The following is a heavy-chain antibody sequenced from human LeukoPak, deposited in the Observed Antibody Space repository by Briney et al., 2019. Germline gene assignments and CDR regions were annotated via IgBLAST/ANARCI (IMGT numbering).Heavy chain of an antibody. Sequence: RASVKVSCKASGGTFSSYAISWVRQAPGQGLEWMGGIIPIFGTANYAQKFQGRVTITADKSTSTAYMELISLRSEDTAVYYCARDKTVGATGVDYWGQGTLVTVSS. V-gene: IGHV1-69*06. CDR2: IIPIFGTA. CDR3: ARDKTVGATGVDY. J-gene: IGHJ4*02. D-gene: IGHD1-26*01. CDR1: GGTFSSYA.